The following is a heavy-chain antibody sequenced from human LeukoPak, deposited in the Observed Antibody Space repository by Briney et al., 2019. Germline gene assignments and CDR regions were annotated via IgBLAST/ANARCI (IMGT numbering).Heavy chain of an antibody. CDR1: GYTFTGYY. J-gene: IGHJ4*02. D-gene: IGHD2-21*02. V-gene: IGHV1-2*02. CDR2: INPNSGGT. CDR3: ARVTGIVVVTAIARYFDY. Sequence: ASVKVSCKASGYTFTGYYMHWVRQAPGQGLEWMGWINPNSGGTNYAQTFQGRVTMTRDTSISTAYMELSRLRSDDTAVYYCARVTGIVVVTAIARYFDYWGQGTLVTVSS.